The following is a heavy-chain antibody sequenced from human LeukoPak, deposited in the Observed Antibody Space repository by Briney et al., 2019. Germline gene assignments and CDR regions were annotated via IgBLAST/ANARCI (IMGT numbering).Heavy chain of an antibody. CDR2: IYYIGST. CDR1: GGSVSSDSHY. V-gene: IGHV4-61*01. D-gene: IGHD6-19*01. J-gene: IGHJ4*02. Sequence: PSETLSLTCTVSGGSVSSDSHYWSWIRQPPGKGLEWIGYIYYIGSTNYNPSLKSRVTISVDTSKNQFSLKLSSVTAADTAVYYCARVTGSSGWYYFDYWGQGTLVTVS. CDR3: ARVTGSSGWYYFDY.